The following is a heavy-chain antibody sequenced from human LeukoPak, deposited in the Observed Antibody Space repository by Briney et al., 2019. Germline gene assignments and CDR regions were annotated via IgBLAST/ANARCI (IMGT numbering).Heavy chain of an antibody. D-gene: IGHD6-19*01. CDR3: ARDPYDAVAGAPDNDY. CDR2: ISAYNGNT. J-gene: IGHJ4*02. Sequence: ASVKVSCKASGYTFTSYGISWVRQAPGQGLEWMGWISAYNGNTNYAQKFQGRVTITADESTSTAYMELSSLRSEDTAVYYCARDPYDAVAGAPDNDYWGQGTLVTVSS. V-gene: IGHV1-18*01. CDR1: GYTFTSYG.